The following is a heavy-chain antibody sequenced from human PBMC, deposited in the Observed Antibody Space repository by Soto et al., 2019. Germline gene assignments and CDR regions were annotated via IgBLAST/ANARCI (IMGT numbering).Heavy chain of an antibody. CDR2: INHSGST. J-gene: IGHJ4*02. Sequence: SETLSLTCAVYGGSFSGYYWSWIRQPPGKGLEWIGEINHSGSTNYNPSLKSRVTISVDASKNQFSLKLSSVTAADTAVYYCARGRTGKDYWGQGTLVTVSS. CDR1: GGSFSGYY. V-gene: IGHV4-34*01. CDR3: ARGRTGKDY.